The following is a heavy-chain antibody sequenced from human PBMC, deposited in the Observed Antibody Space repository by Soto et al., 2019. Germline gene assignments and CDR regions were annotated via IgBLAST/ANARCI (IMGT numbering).Heavy chain of an antibody. D-gene: IGHD5-12*01. CDR1: GGSISSYA. J-gene: IGHJ6*02. V-gene: IGHV4-4*08. CDR3: ARDYVDIVATAGMDV. Sequence: SETLSLTCTVSGGSISSYAWSWIRQPPGKGLEWIAYIYSNGNTNYNPSLESRVTMTRDTSISTAYMELSRLRSDDTAVYYCARDYVDIVATAGMDVWGQGTTVTVS. CDR2: IYSNGNT.